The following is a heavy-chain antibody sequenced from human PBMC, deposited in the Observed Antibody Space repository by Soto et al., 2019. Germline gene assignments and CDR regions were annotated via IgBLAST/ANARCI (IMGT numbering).Heavy chain of an antibody. J-gene: IGHJ6*02. V-gene: IGHV3-21*01. Sequence: GGSLRLSCAASGFTFSSYSMNWVRQAPGKGLEWVSSISSSSSYIYYADSVKGRFTISRDNAKNSLYLQMNSLRAEDTAVYYCARDDKPQSYDFWSGYYWVYYYYGMDVWGQGTTVTVSS. D-gene: IGHD3-3*01. CDR1: GFTFSSYS. CDR3: ARDDKPQSYDFWSGYYWVYYYYGMDV. CDR2: ISSSSSYI.